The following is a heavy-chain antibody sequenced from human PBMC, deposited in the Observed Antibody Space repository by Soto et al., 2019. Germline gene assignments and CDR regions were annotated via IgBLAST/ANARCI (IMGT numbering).Heavy chain of an antibody. Sequence: PGGSLRLSCSASGFTFSSYAMHWVRQAPGKGLEYVSAISSTGGSTYYADSVKGRFTISRDNSKNTLYLQMSSLRAEDAALYYCGKEGMVYAIRYFDYWGQGTLVTVSS. V-gene: IGHV3-64D*06. J-gene: IGHJ4*02. CDR3: GKEGMVYAIRYFDY. CDR2: ISSTGGST. CDR1: GFTFSSYA. D-gene: IGHD2-8*01.